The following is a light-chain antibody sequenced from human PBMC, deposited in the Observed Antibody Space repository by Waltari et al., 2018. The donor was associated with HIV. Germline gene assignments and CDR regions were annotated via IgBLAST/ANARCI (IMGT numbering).Light chain of an antibody. J-gene: IGKJ1*01. CDR3: QQYGDSPA. CDR1: QNVYAND. V-gene: IGKV3-20*01. Sequence: DTVLTQSPGTLSLSPGERATLYCRASQNVYANDLAWYQQKPGQAPRLLISGASDRAAGIPERFSGSGSGTDFALTISKLEPEDFSVYYCQQYGDSPAFGQGTKVEIK. CDR2: GAS.